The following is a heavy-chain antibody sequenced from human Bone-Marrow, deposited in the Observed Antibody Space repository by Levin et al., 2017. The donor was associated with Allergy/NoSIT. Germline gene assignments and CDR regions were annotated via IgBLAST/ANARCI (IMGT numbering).Heavy chain of an antibody. D-gene: IGHD1-26*01. CDR2: TSYDGSNK. CDR3: GKDLVEWEVLGGVFYYGLDF. V-gene: IGHV3-30*18. CDR1: GFTFRNYG. J-gene: IGHJ6*02. Sequence: GESLKISCAASGFTFRNYGMHWVRQAPGKGLEWVAVTSYDGSNKYFAESVKGRFTISRDNSKNTLFLQMNSLRPEDTAVYYCGKDLVEWEVLGGVFYYGLDFWGQGTTVTVSS.